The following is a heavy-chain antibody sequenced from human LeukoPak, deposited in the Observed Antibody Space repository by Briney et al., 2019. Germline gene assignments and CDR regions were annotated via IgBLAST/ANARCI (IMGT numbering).Heavy chain of an antibody. Sequence: ASVKVSCKASGYTFTNYYMHWVRQAPGQGLEWMGVINPGGTTTIYAQKFQGRVTLTRDMSTSTVYMELSSLRSEDTAVFYCARDYGGSGDAFDFWGRGTMVTVSS. CDR1: GYTFTNYY. J-gene: IGHJ3*01. D-gene: IGHD4-23*01. V-gene: IGHV1-46*01. CDR2: INPGGTTT. CDR3: ARDYGGSGDAFDF.